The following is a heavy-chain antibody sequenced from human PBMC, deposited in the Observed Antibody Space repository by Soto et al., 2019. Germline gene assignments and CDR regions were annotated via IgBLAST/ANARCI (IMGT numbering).Heavy chain of an antibody. Sequence: QVQLQESGPGLVKPSQTLSLTCNVSGESISSGGYYWSWIRHHPGKGLEWIGYIYDTESAYYNPSLNSRVTISLDTSKNQFAMRLRSVTAADTAVYYCARASSSSSAADYWCQGILATVAS. D-gene: IGHD6-6*01. CDR2: IYDTESA. J-gene: IGHJ4*02. CDR3: ARASSSSSAADY. CDR1: GESISSGGYY. V-gene: IGHV4-31*03.